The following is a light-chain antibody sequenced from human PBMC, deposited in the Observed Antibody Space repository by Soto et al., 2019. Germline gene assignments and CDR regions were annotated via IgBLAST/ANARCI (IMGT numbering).Light chain of an antibody. V-gene: IGLV2-11*01. J-gene: IGLJ2*01. CDR3: CSNAGSYEV. CDR2: DVS. CDR1: SSDVGGYNY. Sequence: QSVLTQPRSVSGSPGQSVTISCTGTSSDVGGYNYVSWYQQHPGKAPKGMIYDVSERPSGVPDRFSGSKSGNTASLTISGLQAEDEDDDYCCSNAGSYEVFGGGTQVTVL.